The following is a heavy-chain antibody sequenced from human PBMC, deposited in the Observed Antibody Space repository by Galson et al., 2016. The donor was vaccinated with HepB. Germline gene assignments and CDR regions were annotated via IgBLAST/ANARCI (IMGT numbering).Heavy chain of an antibody. J-gene: IGHJ4*01. V-gene: IGHV3-53*01. CDR3: ARGPNDYGRALGY. CDR1: GFTVSSDY. Sequence: SLRLSCAASGFTVSSDYMSWVRQVPGKGLEWVSIIYSGGTTYYADSVKGRFTISRDNSKNTLYLQMNSLRAEDTAVYYCARGPNDYGRALGYWGHGTLVTVSS. CDR2: IYSGGTT. D-gene: IGHD4-17*01.